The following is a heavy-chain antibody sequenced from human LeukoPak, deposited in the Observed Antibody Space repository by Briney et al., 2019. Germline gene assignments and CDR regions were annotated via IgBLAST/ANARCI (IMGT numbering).Heavy chain of an antibody. J-gene: IGHJ4*02. CDR3: ARGLPSTVTTLGFDY. D-gene: IGHD4-11*01. Sequence: SETLSLTCTVSGGSISSGDYYWSWIRQPPGKGLEWIGYIYYSGSTYYNPSLKSRVTISVDTSKNQFSLKLSSVTAADTAVYYCARGLPSTVTTLGFDYWGQGTLVTVSS. CDR2: IYYSGST. CDR1: GGSISSGDYY. V-gene: IGHV4-30-4*08.